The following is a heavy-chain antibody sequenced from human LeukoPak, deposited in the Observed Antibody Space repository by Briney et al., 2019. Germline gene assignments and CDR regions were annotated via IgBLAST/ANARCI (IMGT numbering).Heavy chain of an antibody. CDR1: GGSISNHF. V-gene: IGHV4-4*07. Sequence: SETLSLTCTVSGGSISNHFCSWIRQPAGKGLEWIGRVSTSGSTYYNPSLKSRVTMSADTSKNQFSLKLTSMTAADTAVYHCARGDIVMGGGRNWFDPWGQGTLVTVSS. D-gene: IGHD2-21*01. CDR2: VSTSGST. J-gene: IGHJ5*02. CDR3: ARGDIVMGGGRNWFDP.